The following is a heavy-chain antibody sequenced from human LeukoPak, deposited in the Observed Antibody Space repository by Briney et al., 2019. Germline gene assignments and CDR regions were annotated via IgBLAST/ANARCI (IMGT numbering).Heavy chain of an antibody. CDR2: ISGSGGST. Sequence: GGSLRLSCAASGFTFSSYAMSWVRQAPGKGLEWVSAISGSGGSTYYADSVKGRFTISRDNSKNTLYLQMNSLRAEDTAVYYCARDQATMNYYGMDVWGQGTTVTVSS. CDR3: ARDQATMNYYGMDV. CDR1: GFTFSSYA. D-gene: IGHD3-22*01. V-gene: IGHV3-23*01. J-gene: IGHJ6*02.